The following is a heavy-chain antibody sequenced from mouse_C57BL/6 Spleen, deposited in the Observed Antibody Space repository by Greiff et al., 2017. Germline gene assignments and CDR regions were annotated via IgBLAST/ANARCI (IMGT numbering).Heavy chain of an antibody. V-gene: IGHV5-6*01. Sequence: EVKLVESGGDLVKPGGSLKLSCAASGFTFSSYGMSWVRQTPDKRLEWVATISSGGSYTYYPDSVKGRFTISRDNAKNTLYLQMSSLTSEDTAMYYCERQGCGSSDYYAMDYWGQGTSVTVSS. CDR3: ERQGCGSSDYYAMDY. CDR1: GFTFSSYG. D-gene: IGHD1-1*01. CDR2: ISSGGSYT. J-gene: IGHJ4*01.